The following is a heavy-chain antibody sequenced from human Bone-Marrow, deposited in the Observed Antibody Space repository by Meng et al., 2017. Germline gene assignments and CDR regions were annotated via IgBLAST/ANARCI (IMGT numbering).Heavy chain of an antibody. CDR1: GFTFSSYS. D-gene: IGHD6-19*01. V-gene: IGHV3-21*03. Sequence: GESLKISCEGSGFTFSSYSMNWVRQAPGKGLEWVSSISSSSSYIYYADSVKGRFTISRDNAKNSLYLQMNSLRAEDTAVYYCTTDSPPLYSSQPWYFDYWGQGTLVTVSS. CDR2: ISSSSSYI. CDR3: TTDSPPLYSSQPWYFDY. J-gene: IGHJ4*02.